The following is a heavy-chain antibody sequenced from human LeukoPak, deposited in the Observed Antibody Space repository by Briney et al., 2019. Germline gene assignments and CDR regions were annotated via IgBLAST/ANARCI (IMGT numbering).Heavy chain of an antibody. CDR1: GGSISTYY. Sequence: SETLSLTCSVSGGSISTYYWSWIRQPAGKGLEWIAQIHTSGSTNFNPSLKSRVSISMDTPNNQFSLMISSVTAADTAIYYCAGRGLSTGWTFDYWGHGTLVIVSS. D-gene: IGHD6-19*01. CDR3: AGRGLSTGWTFDY. CDR2: IHTSGST. V-gene: IGHV4-4*07. J-gene: IGHJ4*01.